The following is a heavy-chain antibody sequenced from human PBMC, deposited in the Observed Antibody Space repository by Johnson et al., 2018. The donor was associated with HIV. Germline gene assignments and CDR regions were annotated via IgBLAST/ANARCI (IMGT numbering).Heavy chain of an antibody. J-gene: IGHJ3*02. CDR1: DFTSSNYW. CDR2: IYSGGST. D-gene: IGHD4-23*01. V-gene: IGHV3-66*02. CDR3: ASPGTVLTGSAFDI. Sequence: MLLVESGGGLVQPGGSLRLSCAAFDFTSSNYWMSWVRQGPGKGLEWVSVIYSGGSTYYADSVKGRFTISRDNSKNTLYLQMNSLRAEDMAVYYCASPGTVLTGSAFDIWGQGTMVTVSS.